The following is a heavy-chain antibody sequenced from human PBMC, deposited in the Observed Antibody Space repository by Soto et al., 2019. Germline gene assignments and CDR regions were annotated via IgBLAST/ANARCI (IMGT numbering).Heavy chain of an antibody. J-gene: IGHJ4*02. CDR3: ARGPQX. CDR2: IYHNGTT. Sequence: SETLSLTCAVSGGSIISSHWWTWVRQSPGKGLEWIGEIYHNGTTNYNPSLKSRVTISVDTSKNHFSLTLSPVTARGRATYFCARGPQXWGPGKLVTV. V-gene: IGHV4-4*02. CDR1: GGSIISSHW.